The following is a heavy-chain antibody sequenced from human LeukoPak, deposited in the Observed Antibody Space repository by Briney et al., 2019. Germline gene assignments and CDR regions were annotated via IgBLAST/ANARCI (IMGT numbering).Heavy chain of an antibody. CDR2: ISSSTYI. D-gene: IGHD3-22*01. CDR3: AKATRVLVNVNYSDY. J-gene: IGHJ4*02. Sequence: PGGSLRLSCAASGFTFRSYSMNWVRQAPGKGLEWVSSISSSTYIYYADSVKGRFTISRDNAKNSLYLQMSSLRAEDMALYYCAKATRVLVNVNYSDYWGQGTLVTVSS. V-gene: IGHV3-21*04. CDR1: GFTFRSYS.